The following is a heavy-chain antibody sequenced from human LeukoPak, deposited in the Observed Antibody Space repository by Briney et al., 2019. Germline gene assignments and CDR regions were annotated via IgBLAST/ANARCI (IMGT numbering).Heavy chain of an antibody. CDR1: GFSITKY. V-gene: IGHV3-53*01. J-gene: IGHJ4*02. CDR3: VTETWND. CDR2: FFREGVT. D-gene: IGHD1-1*01. Sequence: GGSLRLSCAASGFSITKYMTLVRQASEKGLEWVSAFFREGVTSFAESVKGRFTISRDISKNTVYFQMNSLRPDDTAMYYCVTETWNDWGQGTLVTVSS.